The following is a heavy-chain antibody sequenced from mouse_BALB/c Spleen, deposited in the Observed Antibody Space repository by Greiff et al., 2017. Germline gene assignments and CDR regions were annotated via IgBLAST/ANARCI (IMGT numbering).Heavy chain of an antibody. CDR2: INPGSGGT. J-gene: IGHJ4*01. Sequence: QVQLKESGAELVRPGTSVKVSCKASGYAFTNYLIEWVKQRPGQGLEWIGVINPGSGGTNYNEKFKGKATLTADKSSSTAYMQLSSLTSDDSAVYFCARPLTGTAMDYWGQGTSVTVSS. V-gene: IGHV1-54*01. D-gene: IGHD4-1*01. CDR1: GYAFTNYL. CDR3: ARPLTGTAMDY.